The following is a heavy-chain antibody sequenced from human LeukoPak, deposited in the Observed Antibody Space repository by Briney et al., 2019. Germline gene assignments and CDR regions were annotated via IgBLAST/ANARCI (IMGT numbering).Heavy chain of an antibody. CDR1: GGTFSSYA. V-gene: IGHV1-8*03. D-gene: IGHD3-16*02. CDR3: ARVGRQQRFFYYVWGSYRPQYYFDY. Sequence: GSSVKVSCKASGGTFSSYAISWVRQATGQGLEWMGWMNPNSGNTGYAQKFQGRVTITRNTSISTAYMELSSLRSEDTAVYYCARVGRQQRFFYYVWGSYRPQYYFDYWGQGTLVTVSS. J-gene: IGHJ4*02. CDR2: MNPNSGNT.